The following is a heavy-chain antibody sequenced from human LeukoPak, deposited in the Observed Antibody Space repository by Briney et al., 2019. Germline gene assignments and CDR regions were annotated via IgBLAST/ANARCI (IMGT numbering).Heavy chain of an antibody. CDR1: GYTFTGYY. CDR2: INPNSGGT. D-gene: IGHD2-21*02. J-gene: IGHJ1*01. V-gene: IGHV1-2*02. Sequence: GASVKVSCKASGYTFTGYYMHWVRQAPGQGLEWMGWINPNSGGTNYAQKFQGRVTMTRDTSISTAYMELSRLRSDDTAVYHCARAFFCGGDCYSEPPSGQGAAEYFQHWGQGTLVTVSS. CDR3: ARAFFCGGDCYSEPPSGQGAAEYFQH.